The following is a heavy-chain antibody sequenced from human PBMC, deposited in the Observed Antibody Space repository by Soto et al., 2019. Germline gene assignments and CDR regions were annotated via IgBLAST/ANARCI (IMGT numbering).Heavy chain of an antibody. V-gene: IGHV1-69*13. J-gene: IGHJ6*02. CDR3: ARDRGVGYYDSSGYYYGMDV. D-gene: IGHD3-22*01. CDR2: IIPIFGTA. Sequence: ASVKVSCKASGGTFSSYAISWVRQAPGQGLEWMGGIIPIFGTANYAQKFQGRVTITADESTSTAYMELSSLRSEDTAVYYCARDRGVGYYDSSGYYYGMDVWGQGTTVTSP. CDR1: GGTFSSYA.